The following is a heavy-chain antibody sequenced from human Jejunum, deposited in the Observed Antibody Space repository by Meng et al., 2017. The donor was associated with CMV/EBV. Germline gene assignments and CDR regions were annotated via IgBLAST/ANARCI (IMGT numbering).Heavy chain of an antibody. CDR3: ARTPTHTTVSGVDTINRGHVMDV. CDR2: VYYGGST. Sequence: YWSWSRQPPGKGLVWVGYVYYGGSTTYNPSLQSRVTISVDRSTRQFFLKLTSVTAADTAVYFCARTPTHTTVSGVDTINRGHVMDVCSQGTTVTVSS. V-gene: IGHV4-59*01. D-gene: IGHD3-3*01. J-gene: IGHJ6*02. CDR1: Y.